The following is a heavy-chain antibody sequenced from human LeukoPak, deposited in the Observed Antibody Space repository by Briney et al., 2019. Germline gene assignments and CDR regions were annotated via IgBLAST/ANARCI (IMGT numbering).Heavy chain of an antibody. Sequence: PSETLSLTCTVSGGSISSSSYYWGWIRQPPGKGLEWIGSIYYSGSTYYNPSLKSRVTISVDTSKNQFSLKLSSVTAADTAVYYCARCQLPRRTAGNPSVYYYMDVWGKGTTVTISS. CDR2: IYYSGST. J-gene: IGHJ6*03. CDR3: ARCQLPRRTAGNPSVYYYMDV. D-gene: IGHD6-13*01. V-gene: IGHV4-39*01. CDR1: GGSISSSSYY.